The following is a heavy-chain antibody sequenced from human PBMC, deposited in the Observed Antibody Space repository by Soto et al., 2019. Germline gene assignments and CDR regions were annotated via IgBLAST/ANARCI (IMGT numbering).Heavy chain of an antibody. D-gene: IGHD6-19*01. CDR1: GFTFSAVY. CDR2: ISSSGTSA. CDR3: ARDRGAVTGQYFDY. V-gene: IGHV3-11*05. J-gene: IGHJ4*02. Sequence: QVRLEESGGGLVKPGGSLRLSCAASGFTFSAVYMSWIRQAPSKGLEYISYISSSGTSANYADSVKGRFTISRDNAKNSLYLQMNSLRAEDTAVYYCARDRGAVTGQYFDYWGQGALVTVSS.